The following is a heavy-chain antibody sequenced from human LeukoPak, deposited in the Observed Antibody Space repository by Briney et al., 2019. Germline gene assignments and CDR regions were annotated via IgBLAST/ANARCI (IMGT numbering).Heavy chain of an antibody. V-gene: IGHV3-23*01. CDR2: ISGSGGST. D-gene: IGHD3-3*01. J-gene: IGHJ4*02. Sequence: GGSLRLSCAASGFTFSSYAMGWVRQAPGKGLEWVSAISGSGGSTYYADSVKGRFTISRDNSKNTLYLQMNSLRAEDTAVYYCAKLGGYDFWSGRILDHFDYWGQGTLVTVSS. CDR3: AKLGGYDFWSGRILDHFDY. CDR1: GFTFSSYA.